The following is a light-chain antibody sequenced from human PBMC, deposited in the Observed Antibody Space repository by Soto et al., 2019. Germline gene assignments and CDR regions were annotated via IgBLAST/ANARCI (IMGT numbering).Light chain of an antibody. Sequence: QSVLTQPPSASGTPGQRVTISCSGSSSNIGSNYVYWYQQLPGTAPKLLIYSNNQRPSGVPDRFSGSKSGTSASLAISGLRSEDEADYYCQSYDSSLSASVFGGGTKLTVL. CDR1: SSNIGSNY. CDR2: SNN. V-gene: IGLV1-47*02. J-gene: IGLJ3*02. CDR3: QSYDSSLSASV.